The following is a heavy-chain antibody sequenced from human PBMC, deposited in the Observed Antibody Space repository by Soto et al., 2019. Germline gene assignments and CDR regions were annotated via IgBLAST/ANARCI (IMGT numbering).Heavy chain of an antibody. CDR2: ISYDGSNK. CDR3: ARDTMVRGVPYYGMDV. D-gene: IGHD3-10*01. Sequence: PGGSLRLSCAASGFTFSSYAMHWVRQAPGKGLEWVAVISYDGSNKYYADSVKGRFTISRDNSKNTLYLQMNSLRAEDTAVYYCARDTMVRGVPYYGMDVWGQGTTVTVSS. V-gene: IGHV3-30-3*01. CDR1: GFTFSSYA. J-gene: IGHJ6*02.